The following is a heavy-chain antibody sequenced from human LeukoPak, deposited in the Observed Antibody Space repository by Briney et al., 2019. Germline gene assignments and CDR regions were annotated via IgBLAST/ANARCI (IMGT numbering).Heavy chain of an antibody. Sequence: GGSLRLSCAASGFTFSSYAMHWVRQAPGKGLEWVAVISYDGSNKYYADSVKGRFTISRDNSKNTLYLQMNSLRAEDTAVYYCARSPFDYWGQGTLVTVSS. CDR2: ISYDGSNK. CDR1: GFTFSSYA. J-gene: IGHJ4*02. CDR3: ARSPFDY. V-gene: IGHV3-30*01.